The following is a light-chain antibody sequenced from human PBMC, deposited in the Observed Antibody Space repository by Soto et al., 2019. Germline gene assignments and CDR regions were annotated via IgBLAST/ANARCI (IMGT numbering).Light chain of an antibody. V-gene: IGKV1D-13*01. CDR2: DAS. CDR3: QQFNNYPLT. J-gene: IGKJ4*01. CDR1: QGISSA. Sequence: AIQLTQSPSSLSASVGDRVTITCRASQGISSALAWYQQKPGKAPKLLIYDASSLKSGVPSRFSGSGSGTEFTLTISSLQPEDFATYDCQQFNNYPLTFGGGTKVEIK.